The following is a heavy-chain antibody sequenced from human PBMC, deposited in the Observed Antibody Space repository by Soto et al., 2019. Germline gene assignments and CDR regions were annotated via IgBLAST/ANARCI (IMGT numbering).Heavy chain of an antibody. J-gene: IGHJ4*02. CDR1: GFTFSSYG. D-gene: IGHD6-13*01. V-gene: IGHV3-30*03. CDR2: ISYDGSNN. CDR3: ARLAAAGTSTTDY. Sequence: QVQLVESGGGVVQPGRSLRLSCAASGFTFSSYGMHWVRQAPGEGLEWGAVISYDGSNNYYADPVKGRFTISRDNSKNTLYLQMNSLRAEDTAVYYCARLAAAGTSTTDYWGQGTLVTVSS.